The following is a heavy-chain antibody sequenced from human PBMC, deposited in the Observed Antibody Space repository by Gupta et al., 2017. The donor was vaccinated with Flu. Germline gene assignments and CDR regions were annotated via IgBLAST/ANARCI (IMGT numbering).Heavy chain of an antibody. CDR3: ARDRTAGGGYYGMDV. CDR1: GGPIRSSS. J-gene: IGHJ6*02. CDR2: IYYSGST. Sequence: QVQLQESGPGLVKPSETLSLTCTVSGGPIRSSSWSWIRQAPGKGLEWIGYIYYSGSTNYNPPLESRVTISVDTSKNQFSLNRSSVTAEDTAVYYCARDRTAGGGYYGMDVWGQGTTVTVSS. V-gene: IGHV4-59*01. D-gene: IGHD6-13*01.